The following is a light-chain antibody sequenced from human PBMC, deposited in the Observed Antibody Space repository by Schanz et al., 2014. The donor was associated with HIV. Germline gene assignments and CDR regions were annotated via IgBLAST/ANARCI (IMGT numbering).Light chain of an antibody. CDR3: QQCVTYPYT. CDR2: KAS. CDR1: QSIGNS. Sequence: DIQMTQSPSTLSASVGDRVTITCRASQSIGNSLAWYQQKPGRAPKLLIYKASTLEPGVPSTFSGSGSATEFTLTISSLQPDDFATYYCQQCVTYPYTFGQGTKLDIK. J-gene: IGKJ2*01. V-gene: IGKV1-5*03.